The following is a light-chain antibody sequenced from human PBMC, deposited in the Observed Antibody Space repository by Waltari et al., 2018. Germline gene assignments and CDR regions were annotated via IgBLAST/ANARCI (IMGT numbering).Light chain of an antibody. J-gene: IGKJ4*01. CDR2: GAS. V-gene: IGKV3-20*01. Sequence: EIVLTQSPGTLSLSPGERATLSCRASQSVSSSYLAWYQQKPGQAPRLRIYGASSRATGIPDRCSGSGSGTDFTLTISRLEPEDFAVYYCQQYGSSPIALTFGGGTKVEIK. CDR1: QSVSSSY. CDR3: QQYGSSPIALT.